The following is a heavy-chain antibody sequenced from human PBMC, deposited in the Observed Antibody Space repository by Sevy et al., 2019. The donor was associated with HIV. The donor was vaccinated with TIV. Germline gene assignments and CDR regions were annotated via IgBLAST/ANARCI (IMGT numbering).Heavy chain of an antibody. D-gene: IGHD3-10*01. J-gene: IGHJ3*02. CDR1: EFTFSSHA. Sequence: GGSLRLSCAASEFTFSSHAVSWVRQAPGKGLEWVSAISGNGGNRHYANSVRGRFTISRDNFKNTLYLQMNSLRAEDTALYYWAGDGGGISAFDIWGQGTMVTVSS. V-gene: IGHV3-23*01. CDR2: ISGNGGNR. CDR3: AGDGGGISAFDI.